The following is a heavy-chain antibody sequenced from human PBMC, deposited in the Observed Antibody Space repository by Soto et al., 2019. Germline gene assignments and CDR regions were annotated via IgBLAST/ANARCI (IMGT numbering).Heavy chain of an antibody. V-gene: IGHV3-23*01. CDR3: AKVLGITMIVVDYFDY. Sequence: PGGSLRLSCAASGFTFSGYAMSWVRQAPGKGLEWVSAISGSGGSTYYADSVKGRFTISRDNSKNTLYLQMNSLRAEDTAVYYCAKVLGITMIVVDYFDYWGQGTLDTVSS. J-gene: IGHJ4*02. CDR2: ISGSGGST. CDR1: GFTFSGYA. D-gene: IGHD3-22*01.